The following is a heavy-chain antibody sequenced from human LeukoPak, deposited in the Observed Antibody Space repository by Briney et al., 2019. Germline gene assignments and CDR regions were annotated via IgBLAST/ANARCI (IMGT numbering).Heavy chain of an antibody. Sequence: PGGSLRLSCAASGFTFSNYVMNWVRQAPGKGLEWVSGISGSGDSTYYADSVKGRFTISRDNSKNTMYLQMNSLRAEDTAIYFCVKEKMPFGSSVMKRSGGAFDIWGQGTRVTVS. CDR3: VKEKMPFGSSVMKRSGGAFDI. CDR2: ISGSGDST. D-gene: IGHD3-16*01. J-gene: IGHJ3*02. V-gene: IGHV3-23*01. CDR1: GFTFSNYV.